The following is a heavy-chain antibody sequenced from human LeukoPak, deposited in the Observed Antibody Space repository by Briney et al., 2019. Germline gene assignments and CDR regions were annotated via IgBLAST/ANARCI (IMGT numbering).Heavy chain of an antibody. D-gene: IGHD5-18*01. CDR2: ISSSSSYI. CDR3: ARGRGYSYGYDY. Sequence: PGGSLRLSCAASGFTFSSYSMNWVRQAPGKGLEWVSSISSSSSYIYYADSVKGRFTISRDNAKNSLYLQMNSLRAEDTAVYYCARGRGYSYGYDYWGQGTLVTVSS. J-gene: IGHJ4*02. V-gene: IGHV3-21*01. CDR1: GFTFSSYS.